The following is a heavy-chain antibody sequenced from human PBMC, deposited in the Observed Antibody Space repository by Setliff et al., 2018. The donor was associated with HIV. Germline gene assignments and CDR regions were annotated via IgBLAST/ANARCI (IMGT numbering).Heavy chain of an antibody. Sequence: SETLSLTCTVSGGSFIGSSLQSTWIRQTPGKGLEWIADIAYSGTTMYTNYNPSLESRVIVSEDTSGDQFFLKLTSVTADDTAIYYCARGPPFAYWGQGLLVTVSS. CDR3: ARGPPFAY. CDR2: IAYSGTTMYT. V-gene: IGHV4-39*07. CDR1: GGSFIGSSLQ. J-gene: IGHJ4*02.